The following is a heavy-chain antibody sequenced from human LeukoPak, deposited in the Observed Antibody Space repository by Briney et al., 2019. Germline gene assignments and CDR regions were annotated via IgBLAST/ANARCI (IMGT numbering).Heavy chain of an antibody. J-gene: IGHJ6*02. Sequence: ASVKVSCKVSGNTLTKLSMHWVRQAPRKGLEWMGGVDPRDGGTFYARRFQGRVTMTEDTSTDTAYMELSSLRSEDTAIYYCATFNPRPNDYGDYLYYYYGMDVWGQGTTVTVSS. V-gene: IGHV1-24*01. D-gene: IGHD4-17*01. CDR2: VDPRDGGT. CDR1: GNTLTKLS. CDR3: ATFNPRPNDYGDYLYYYYGMDV.